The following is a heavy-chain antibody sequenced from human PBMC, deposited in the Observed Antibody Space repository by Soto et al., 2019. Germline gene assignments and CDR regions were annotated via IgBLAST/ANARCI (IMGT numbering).Heavy chain of an antibody. Sequence: HPGGSLRLSCVASGFTFSSYAMTWVRQAPGKGLEWVSTISDRGTNTYYADSVKGRFTISRDNSKNTLYLQVKNLRADDTAVYYCAKDYSSGYYAFDIWGQGTMVTVSS. J-gene: IGHJ3*02. CDR3: AKDYSSGYYAFDI. V-gene: IGHV3-23*01. CDR2: ISDRGTNT. CDR1: GFTFSSYA. D-gene: IGHD3-22*01.